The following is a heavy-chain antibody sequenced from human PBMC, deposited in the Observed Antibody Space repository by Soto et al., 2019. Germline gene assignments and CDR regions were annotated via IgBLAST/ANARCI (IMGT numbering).Heavy chain of an antibody. CDR1: GGTFSSSA. J-gene: IGHJ6*02. D-gene: IGHD4-4*01. V-gene: IGHV1-69*12. CDR2: IIPLFRTP. Sequence: QVQLVQSGAEMKEPGSSVKVSCKTSGGTFSSSAISWLRQAPGQGLECMGGIIPLFRTPDYAQKFQGRVTIDADDSPSTAYMELSSLRSEDTAVYYCARDNDRLQLGGNYYYILDVWGQGTTITVSS. CDR3: ARDNDRLQLGGNYYYILDV.